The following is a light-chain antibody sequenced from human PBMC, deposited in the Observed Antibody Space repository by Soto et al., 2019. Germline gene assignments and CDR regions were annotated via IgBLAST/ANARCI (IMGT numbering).Light chain of an antibody. V-gene: IGKV3-20*01. Sequence: EIVLTQSPGTLSLSPGERATLFCRASQTITNSYLAWYQQKPGQAPRLLIYDASRRATGIPDRFSGSGSGSDFTLTISRLEPEDFAVYFCQQCSFSPRTFGQGTKVEIK. CDR2: DAS. CDR1: QTITNSY. J-gene: IGKJ1*01. CDR3: QQCSFSPRT.